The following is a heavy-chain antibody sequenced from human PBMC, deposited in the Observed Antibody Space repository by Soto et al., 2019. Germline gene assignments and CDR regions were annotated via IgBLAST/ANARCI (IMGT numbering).Heavy chain of an antibody. V-gene: IGHV4-31*03. Sequence: SETLSLTCTVSGGSISSGGYYWSWIRQHPGKGLEWIGYIYHSGSTHYIPSPKSRVTISVDTSKNHFSLKLSSVTAADTAVYYCARTSSSSDAFDVWGQGTMVTVSS. CDR3: ARTSSSSDAFDV. D-gene: IGHD6-6*01. J-gene: IGHJ3*01. CDR1: GGSISSGGYY. CDR2: IYHSGST.